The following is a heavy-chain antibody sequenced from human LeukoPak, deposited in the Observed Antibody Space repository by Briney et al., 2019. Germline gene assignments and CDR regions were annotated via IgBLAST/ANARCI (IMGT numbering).Heavy chain of an antibody. D-gene: IGHD2-2*02. J-gene: IGHJ6*03. CDR2: INHSGST. CDR3: ARHLSLGYCSSTSCYKYYYYYYMDV. Sequence: SETLSLTCAVYGGSFSGYYWSWIRQPPGKGLEWIGEINHSGSTNYNPSLKSRVTISVDTSKNQFSLKLSSVTAADTAVYYCARHLSLGYCSSTSCYKYYYYYYMDVWGKGTTVTISS. V-gene: IGHV4-34*01. CDR1: GGSFSGYY.